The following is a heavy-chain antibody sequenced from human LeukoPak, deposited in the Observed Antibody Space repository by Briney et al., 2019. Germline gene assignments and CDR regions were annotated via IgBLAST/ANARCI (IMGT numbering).Heavy chain of an antibody. CDR1: GGSISSGGYY. V-gene: IGHV4-30-2*01. J-gene: IGHJ6*02. D-gene: IGHD4-17*01. Sequence: PSQTLSLTCTVSGGSISSGGYYWSWVRQPPGKGLEWIGEIYHSGGTNYNPSLKSRVTISVDKSKNQFSLKLSSVTAADTAVYYCARVRAVTTSDYYYYGMDVWGQGTTVTVSS. CDR3: ARVRAVTTSDYYYYGMDV. CDR2: IYHSGGT.